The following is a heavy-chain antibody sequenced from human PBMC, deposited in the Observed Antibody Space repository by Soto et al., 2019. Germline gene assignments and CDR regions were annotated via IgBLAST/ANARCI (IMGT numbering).Heavy chain of an antibody. CDR2: IYPGDSDT. Sequence: GESLKISCKGSGYSFTNYWIGWVLQMPGKGLEWMGIIYPGDSDTRYSPSFQGQVIISVDQSISTAYLQWSSLQASDTAVYYCARDMHAGFTHYFDPWGQGTLVTVSS. V-gene: IGHV5-51*01. CDR3: ARDMHAGFTHYFDP. CDR1: GYSFTNYW. J-gene: IGHJ5*02. D-gene: IGHD1-26*01.